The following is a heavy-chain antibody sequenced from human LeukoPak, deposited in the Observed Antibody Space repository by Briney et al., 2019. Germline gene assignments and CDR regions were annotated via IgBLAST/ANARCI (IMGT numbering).Heavy chain of an antibody. V-gene: IGHV3-21*01. Sequence: PGGSLRLSCAASGFTFSDYTMNWVRQAPAKGLEWVSAISSHSSYIYYADSVKGRFTISRDNAKNSLYLRMNSLRAEDTAVYYCARAAILLVGGSTGAFDIWGRGTMVTVSS. CDR1: GFTFSDYT. D-gene: IGHD1-26*01. CDR3: ARAAILLVGGSTGAFDI. J-gene: IGHJ3*02. CDR2: ISSHSSYI.